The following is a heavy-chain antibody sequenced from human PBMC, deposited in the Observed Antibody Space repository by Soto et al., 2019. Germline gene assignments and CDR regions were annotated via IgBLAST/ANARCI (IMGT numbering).Heavy chain of an antibody. CDR1: GFTFSSYA. V-gene: IGHV3-23*01. J-gene: IGHJ5*02. Sequence: EVQLLESGGGLVQPGGSLRLSCAASGFTFSSYAMSWVRQAPGKGLEWVSAISGSGDRIYYADSVKGRFTISRDNSKNTLDLQMNRLRAEDTAVYYWAKDPSNLVVVTGWCDPWGQGTLVTVSS. CDR2: ISGSGDRI. CDR3: AKDPSNLVVVTGWCDP. D-gene: IGHD2-21*02.